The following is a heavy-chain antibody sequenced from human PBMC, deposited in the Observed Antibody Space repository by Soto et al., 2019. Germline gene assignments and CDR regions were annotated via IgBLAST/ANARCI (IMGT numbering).Heavy chain of an antibody. Sequence: EVQLLESGGGLVQPGGSLRLSCAASGFTFSSYAMSWVRQAPGKGLEWVSVIRSSGDRTYYADSMKGRFTISRDNSKNTLYMQMNSLRAEDTAVYYCAKQQGPGTPYYYAMDVWGQGTTVTVSS. CDR1: GFTFSSYA. CDR3: AKQQGPGTPYYYAMDV. J-gene: IGHJ6*02. D-gene: IGHD1-1*01. V-gene: IGHV3-23*01. CDR2: IRSSGDRT.